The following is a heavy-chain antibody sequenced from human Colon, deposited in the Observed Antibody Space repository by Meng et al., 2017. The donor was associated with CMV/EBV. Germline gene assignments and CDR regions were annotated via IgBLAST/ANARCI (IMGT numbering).Heavy chain of an antibody. J-gene: IGHJ4*02. D-gene: IGHD4-23*01. CDR3: VRIRDGGYFDY. CDR1: GASISETNFW. CDR2: INYSGNT. V-gene: IGHV4-39*01. Sequence: CTVSGASISETNFWCGWTRQSPDKGLEWIGSINYSGNTFYNPSLKSRLDISVDTSNSQFSLRLRSMTATDTGVFYCVRIRDGGYFDYWGQGTLVTVSS.